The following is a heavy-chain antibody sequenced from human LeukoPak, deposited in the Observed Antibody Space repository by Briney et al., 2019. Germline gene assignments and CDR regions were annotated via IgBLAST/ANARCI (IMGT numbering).Heavy chain of an antibody. Sequence: GGSLRLSCAASGFTFSSYAMSWVRQAPGKGLEWVSAISGSGGSTYYADSVKGRFTISRDNSKNTLYLQMNSLRAEDTAVYYCAKDRGSIVVVPAAGYWGQGTLVTVSS. J-gene: IGHJ4*02. D-gene: IGHD2-2*01. CDR1: GFTFSSYA. CDR3: AKDRGSIVVVPAAGY. CDR2: ISGSGGST. V-gene: IGHV3-23*01.